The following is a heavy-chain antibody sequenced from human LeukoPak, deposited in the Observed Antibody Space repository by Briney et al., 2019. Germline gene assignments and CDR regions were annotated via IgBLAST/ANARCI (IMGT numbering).Heavy chain of an antibody. CDR1: GFTFSSYW. J-gene: IGHJ4*02. D-gene: IGHD5-24*01. CDR2: IKQDGSKK. V-gene: IGHV3-7*04. CDR3: TRVGYIDEGIDY. Sequence: GGSLGLSCAASGFTFSSYWMTWVRQAPGKGLEWVANIKQDGSKKSYVDSVKGRFTISRDNAKNSLYLQMNSLRAEDTAIYYCTRVGYIDEGIDYWGRGTLVTVSS.